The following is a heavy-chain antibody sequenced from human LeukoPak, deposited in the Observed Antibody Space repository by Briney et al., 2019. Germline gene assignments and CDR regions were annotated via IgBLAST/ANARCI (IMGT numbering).Heavy chain of an antibody. CDR2: ISSSSSYI. D-gene: IGHD6-6*01. J-gene: IGHJ3*02. CDR1: GFTFSSYS. Sequence: PGGSLGLSCAASGFTFSSYSVSWVRQAPGKGLEWVSSISSSSSYIYYADSVKGRFTISRDNAENSLYLQMNSLRAEDTAVYYCASSYSSSFGLSGAFDIWGQGTMVTVSS. V-gene: IGHV3-21*01. CDR3: ASSYSSSFGLSGAFDI.